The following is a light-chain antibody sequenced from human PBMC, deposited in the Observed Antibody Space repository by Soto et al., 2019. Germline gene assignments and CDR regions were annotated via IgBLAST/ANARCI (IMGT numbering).Light chain of an antibody. CDR3: QQYGSSPRT. J-gene: IGKJ2*01. CDR2: GTS. V-gene: IGKV3-20*01. CDR1: QSVSSSH. Sequence: EIVLTQSPGTLSLSPGERATLSCRASQSVSSSHLAWYQQKPGQAPRLLIYGTSSRATGIPDRFSGSESGTDFTLTISRLEPEDFAVYYCQQYGSSPRTFGHGTKLEIK.